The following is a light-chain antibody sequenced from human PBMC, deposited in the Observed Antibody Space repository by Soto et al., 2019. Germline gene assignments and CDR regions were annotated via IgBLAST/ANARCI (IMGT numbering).Light chain of an antibody. CDR1: QSVFIW. Sequence: DIQLTQSPSIVSASLGDRVTISCRASQSVFIWLAWYQQKRGKAPKLLIYDASALESGVPPRFSGSGFETEFTLSIDGLQSDDFAVYYCHHYQSYSYSFGQGTELEI. CDR2: DAS. V-gene: IGKV1-5*01. J-gene: IGKJ2*03. CDR3: HHYQSYSYS.